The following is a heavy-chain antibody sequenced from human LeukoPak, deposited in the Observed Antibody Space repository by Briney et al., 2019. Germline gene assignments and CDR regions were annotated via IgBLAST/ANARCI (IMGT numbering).Heavy chain of an antibody. J-gene: IGHJ4*02. CDR1: GFTFNDYY. V-gene: IGHV3-11*04. Sequence: GGSLRLSCAASGFTFNDYYMSWVRQAPGKGLEWVSYISSSGNTIYYADSVKGRFTISRDNAKNSLYLQMDSLRAEDTAVYYCAKSHQNFYTMVRGATDYYFGYWGQGTLVTVSS. CDR2: ISSSGNTI. CDR3: AKSHQNFYTMVRGATDYYFGY. D-gene: IGHD3-10*01.